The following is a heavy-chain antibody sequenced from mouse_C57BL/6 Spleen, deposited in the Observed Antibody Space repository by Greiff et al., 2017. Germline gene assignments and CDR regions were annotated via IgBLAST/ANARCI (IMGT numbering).Heavy chain of an antibody. CDR1: GFSLISYG. J-gene: IGHJ4*01. D-gene: IGHD2-10*02. CDR2: IWSDGST. V-gene: IGHV2-6-1*01. CDR3: ARHPLGYYYAMDY. Sequence: VQVVESGPGLVAPSQSLSITCTVPGFSLISYGVHWVRQPPGKGLEWLVVIWSDGSTTYNSALKSRLSISQDNSKSQVILKMNSLQTDDTAMYYCARHPLGYYYAMDYWGQGTSVTVSS.